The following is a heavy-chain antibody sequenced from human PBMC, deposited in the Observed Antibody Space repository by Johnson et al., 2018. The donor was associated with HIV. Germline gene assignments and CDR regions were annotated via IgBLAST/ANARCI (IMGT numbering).Heavy chain of an antibody. Sequence: QMLLVESGGGLVKPGGSLRLSCAVSGYTFSDYYMSWIRQAPGKGLEWISYISGGGSTIYYADSVKGRFTISRDNAKNSLYLQMNSLRAEDTAVYYCARERNYGTHAAFDIWGQGTMVTVSS. V-gene: IGHV3-11*04. D-gene: IGHD1-7*01. J-gene: IGHJ3*02. CDR1: GYTFSDYY. CDR2: ISGGGSTI. CDR3: ARERNYGTHAAFDI.